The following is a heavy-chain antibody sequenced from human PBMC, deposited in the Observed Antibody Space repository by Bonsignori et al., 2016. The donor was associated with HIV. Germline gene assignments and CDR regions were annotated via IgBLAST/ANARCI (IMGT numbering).Heavy chain of an antibody. J-gene: IGHJ1*01. CDR3: ARPQYHDYGGNSFAEYFQH. CDR2: IIPILGIA. D-gene: IGHD4-23*01. Sequence: WVRQAPGQGLEWMGGIIPILGIANYAQKFQGRVTITADKSTSTAYMELSSLRSEDTAVYYCARPQYHDYGGNSFAEYFQHWGQGTLVTVSS. V-gene: IGHV1-69*10.